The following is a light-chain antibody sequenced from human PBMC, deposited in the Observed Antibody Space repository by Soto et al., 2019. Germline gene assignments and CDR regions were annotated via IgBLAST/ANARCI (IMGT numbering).Light chain of an antibody. Sequence: DIQLTQSPSFLSASVGDGVTITCRASQGVSSYLAWYQQKPGKAPKLLINGASTLQSGVPSRFSGSGSGTEFTLTIYSLQPEDIGTYYCQQLNSYWYTFGQGTKLEI. CDR3: QQLNSYWYT. J-gene: IGKJ2*01. CDR1: QGVSSY. V-gene: IGKV1-9*01. CDR2: GAS.